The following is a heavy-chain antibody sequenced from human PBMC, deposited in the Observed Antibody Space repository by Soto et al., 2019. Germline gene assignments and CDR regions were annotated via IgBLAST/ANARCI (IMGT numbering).Heavy chain of an antibody. Sequence: EVQLLESGGGLVQPGGSLRLSCEASGFTFGNYAMTWVRQAPGKGLEWVAAISGGGTSIFSADSVKGRFTISRDNSNNTLYLQMNNLRAEDTAIYYCAKDDPYGGSYLRGRGRFDYWGQGTLVTVSS. CDR1: GFTFGNYA. J-gene: IGHJ4*02. CDR2: ISGGGTSI. V-gene: IGHV3-23*01. CDR3: AKDDPYGGSYLRGRGRFDY. D-gene: IGHD1-26*01.